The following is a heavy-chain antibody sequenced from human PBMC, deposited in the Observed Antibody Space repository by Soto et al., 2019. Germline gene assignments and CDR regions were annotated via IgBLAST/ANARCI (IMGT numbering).Heavy chain of an antibody. V-gene: IGHV5-10-1*01. J-gene: IGHJ5*02. CDR3: AKDAISGDGIWLMDS. CDR2: IDPVDSYA. CDR1: GFSFTNYW. D-gene: IGHD4-17*01. Sequence: GESLKISCKGSGFSFTNYWISWVRQMPGKGLEWMGNIDPVDSYANYSPSFQGHVTFSVDTSISTAYLQWSSLKASDTAMYYCAKDAISGDGIWLMDSWGQGTVVTVSS.